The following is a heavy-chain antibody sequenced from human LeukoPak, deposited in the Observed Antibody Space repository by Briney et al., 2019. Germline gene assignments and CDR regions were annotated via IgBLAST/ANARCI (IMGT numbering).Heavy chain of an antibody. CDR3: ARDWSYGSGSYYDY. CDR2: IIPIFGTA. CDR1: GGTFSSYA. Sequence: AASVKVSCKASGGTFSSYAISWVRQAPGQGLEWMGGIIPIFGTANYAQKFQGRVTITADESTSTAYMELSSLRSEDTAVYYCARDWSYGSGSYYDYWGQGTLVTVSS. D-gene: IGHD3-10*01. J-gene: IGHJ4*02. V-gene: IGHV1-69*13.